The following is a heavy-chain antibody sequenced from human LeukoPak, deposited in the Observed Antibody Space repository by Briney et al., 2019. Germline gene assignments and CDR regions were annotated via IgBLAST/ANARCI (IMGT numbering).Heavy chain of an antibody. CDR1: GGSISSYY. CDR2: IYYSGST. V-gene: IGHV4-59*01. CDR3: ARGAPPPHSLFDY. Sequence: SETLSLTCTVSGGSISSYYWSWIRQPPGKGLEWIGYIYYSGSTSYNPSLKSRVTISVDTSKNQFSLKLSSAAAADTAVYYCARGAPPPHSLFDYWGQGTLVTVSS. J-gene: IGHJ4*02.